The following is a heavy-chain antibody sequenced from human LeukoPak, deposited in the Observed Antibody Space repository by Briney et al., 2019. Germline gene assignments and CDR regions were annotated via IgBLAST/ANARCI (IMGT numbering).Heavy chain of an antibody. CDR1: GFTFSSYW. D-gene: IGHD3-3*01. CDR3: ARIYDFWSGPETYFDY. J-gene: IGHJ4*02. Sequence: GGSLRLSCAASGFTFSSYWMSWVRQAPGKGLEWVANIKQDGSGKYYVDSVKGRFTISRDNAKNSLYLQMNSLRAEDTAVYYCARIYDFWSGPETYFDYWGQGTLVTVSS. V-gene: IGHV3-7*01. CDR2: IKQDGSGK.